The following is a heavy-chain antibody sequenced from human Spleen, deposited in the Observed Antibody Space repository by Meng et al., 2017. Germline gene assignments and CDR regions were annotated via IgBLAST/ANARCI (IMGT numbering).Heavy chain of an antibody. CDR2: ISGSGGTT. V-gene: IGHV3-23*01. Sequence: GGSLRLSCVASGFTFRSYGMRWVRQAPGKGLEWLSSISGSGGTTIYADSVEGRFTVSRDNSKNTLYLQMNSLRAEDTAVYYCAKVGAVGTMIVVVITHWGQGTLVTVSS. D-gene: IGHD3-22*01. CDR1: GFTFRSYG. CDR3: AKVGAVGTMIVVVITH. J-gene: IGHJ4*02.